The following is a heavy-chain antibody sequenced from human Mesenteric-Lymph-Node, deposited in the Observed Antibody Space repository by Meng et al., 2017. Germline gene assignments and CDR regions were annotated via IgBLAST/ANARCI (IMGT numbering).Heavy chain of an antibody. J-gene: IGHJ4*02. CDR2: IWSDGSQK. CDR3: ARDKGTTSCDT. V-gene: IGHV3-33*01. CDR1: GIPFSRSG. Sequence: GESLKISCAASGIPFSRSGMHWVRQGPGKGLEWVAMIWSDGSQKYYADSVKGRFTVSRDKSYNTLYLQMNSLRGEDTAVYYCARDKGTTSCDTWGQGTLVTVSS. D-gene: IGHD2/OR15-2a*01.